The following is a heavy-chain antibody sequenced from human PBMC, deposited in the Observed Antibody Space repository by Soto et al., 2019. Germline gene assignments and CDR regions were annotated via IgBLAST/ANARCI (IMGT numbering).Heavy chain of an antibody. CDR3: AKENPYYDFWSGYYFRSYYYYYGMDV. V-gene: IGHV3-30*18. CDR1: GFTFSSYG. D-gene: IGHD3-3*01. J-gene: IGHJ6*02. Sequence: QVQLVESGGGVVQPGRSLRLSCAASGFTFSSYGMHWVRQAPGKGLEWVAVISYDGSNKYYADSVKGRFTISRDNSKNTLYLQMNSLRAEDTAVYYCAKENPYYDFWSGYYFRSYYYYYGMDVWGQGTTVTVSS. CDR2: ISYDGSNK.